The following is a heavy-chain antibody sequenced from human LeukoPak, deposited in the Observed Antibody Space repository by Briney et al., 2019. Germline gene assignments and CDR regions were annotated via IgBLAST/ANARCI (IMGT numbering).Heavy chain of an antibody. D-gene: IGHD2-2*01. J-gene: IGHJ3*02. CDR1: GYTFTGYY. CDR2: INPNSGGT. CDR3: ARSPLYQLRNNGAAFDI. Sequence: ASVKVSCKASGYTFTGYYMHWVRQAPGQGLEWMGWINPNSGGTNYAQKFQGRVTMTRDTSISTAYMELSRLRSDDTAVYYCARSPLYQLRNNGAAFDIWGQGTMVTVSS. V-gene: IGHV1-2*02.